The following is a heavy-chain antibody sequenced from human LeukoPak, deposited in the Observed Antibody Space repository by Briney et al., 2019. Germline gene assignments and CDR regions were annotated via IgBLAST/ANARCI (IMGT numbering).Heavy chain of an antibody. J-gene: IGHJ4*02. CDR3: ASEPTFYSGYVPHYFDY. CDR1: GFTFSSYW. D-gene: IGHD5-12*01. V-gene: IGHV3-7*03. Sequence: GGSLRISCAASGFTFSSYWMTRVRQAPGKGLEWVANIKQDGSKKYYVDSVKGRFTISRDNAENSLYLQMNSLRAEDTAVYYCASEPTFYSGYVPHYFDYWGQGTLVTVSS. CDR2: IKQDGSKK.